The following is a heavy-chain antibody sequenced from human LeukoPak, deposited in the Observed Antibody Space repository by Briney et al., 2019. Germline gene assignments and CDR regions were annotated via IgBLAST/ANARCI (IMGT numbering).Heavy chain of an antibody. J-gene: IGHJ4*02. CDR3: ARGRVNFDY. Sequence: SGGSLRLSCAASGFTFTSYAMNWVRQAPGKGLEWVSVIYSGGTTYYADSVTGRFTISRDNSKNTLYLQMNSLRAEDTAVYYCARGRVNFDYWGQGTLVTVSS. CDR2: IYSGGTT. CDR1: GFTFTSYA. D-gene: IGHD3-22*01. V-gene: IGHV3-53*01.